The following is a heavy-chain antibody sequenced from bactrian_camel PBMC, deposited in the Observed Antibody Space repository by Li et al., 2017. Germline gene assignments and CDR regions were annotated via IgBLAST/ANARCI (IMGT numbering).Heavy chain of an antibody. CDR2: FDSDGST. Sequence: EVQLVESGGGLVQPGGSLTLSCAASGYGYSSYCMGWFRQAPGQERDWVAAFDSDGSTRYADSVKGRFTISQDNAQNTLYLDMNSLQPEDMAMYYCAKDVVPYYWGQGTQVTVS. D-gene: IGHD6*01. J-gene: IGHJ4*01. CDR1: GYGYSSYC. V-gene: IGHV3S42*01. CDR3: AKDVVPYY.